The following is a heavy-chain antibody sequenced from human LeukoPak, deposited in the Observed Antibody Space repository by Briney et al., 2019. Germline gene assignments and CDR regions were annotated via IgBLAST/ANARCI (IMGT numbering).Heavy chain of an antibody. V-gene: IGHV3-48*02. CDR1: GFTFSSYS. J-gene: IGHJ3*02. Sequence: PGGSLRLSCAASGFTFSSYSMSWVRQAPGKGLEWVSYISSSGSTIYYADSVKGRFTISRDNAKNSLYLQMNSLRDEDTAVYYCAKDFGNVLRYFDWSEDAFDIWGQGTMVTVSS. CDR3: AKDFGNVLRYFDWSEDAFDI. CDR2: ISSSGSTI. D-gene: IGHD3-9*01.